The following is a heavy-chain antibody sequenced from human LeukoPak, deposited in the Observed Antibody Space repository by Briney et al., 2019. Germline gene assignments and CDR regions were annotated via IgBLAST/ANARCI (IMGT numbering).Heavy chain of an antibody. CDR2: ISGSGGST. CDR3: AKGRKYYSYSYMDV. V-gene: IGHV3-23*01. Sequence: PGGSLRLSCAASGFTFSSYAMSWVRQAPGKGLEWVSAISGSGGSTYYADSVKGRFTISRDNSKNTLYLQMNSLRAEDTAVYYCAKGRKYYSYSYMDVWGKGTTVTVSS. J-gene: IGHJ6*03. CDR1: GFTFSSYA.